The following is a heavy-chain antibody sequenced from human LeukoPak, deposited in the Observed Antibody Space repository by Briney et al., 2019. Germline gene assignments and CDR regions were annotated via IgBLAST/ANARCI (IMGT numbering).Heavy chain of an antibody. J-gene: IGHJ4*02. D-gene: IGHD3-10*01. CDR2: ISSSSSYI. CDR3: ARAAYYYGSGIYYFDY. CDR1: GFTFSSYS. V-gene: IGHV3-21*01. Sequence: GSLRLSCAASGFTFSSYSMNWVRQAPGKGLEWVSSISSSSSYIYYADSVKGRFTISRDNAKNSLYLQMNSLRAEDTAVYYCARAAYYYGSGIYYFDYWGQGTLVTVSS.